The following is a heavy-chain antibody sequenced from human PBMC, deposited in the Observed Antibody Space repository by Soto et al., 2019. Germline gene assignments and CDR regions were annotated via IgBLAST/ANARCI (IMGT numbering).Heavy chain of an antibody. CDR3: ARPLLYYYDNSGYSL. Sequence: EVQLVESGGGLVEPGGSLRLSCAASGFTFSSYAMSWVRQAPGKGLEWVASINIHSEYIYYADSVKGRFTISRDNAQNSLYLQMNSLRAEDTAVYFCARPLLYYYDNSGYSLWGQGTLVAVSS. CDR2: INIHSEYI. CDR1: GFTFSSYA. J-gene: IGHJ4*03. D-gene: IGHD3-22*01. V-gene: IGHV3-21*01.